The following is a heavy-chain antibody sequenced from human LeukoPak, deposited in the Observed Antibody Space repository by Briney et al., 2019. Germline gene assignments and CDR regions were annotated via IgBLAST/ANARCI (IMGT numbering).Heavy chain of an antibody. D-gene: IGHD3-10*01. CDR1: GFTFRSYG. V-gene: IGHV3-33*07. CDR3: ARWVGDYFFDY. Sequence: GGSLRLSCSVSGFTFRSYGMYWVRQGPDKGLEWVAFIRNDGSDKYHADSVKGRFTVSRDNSKNTLYLQMNSLRAEDSAVYYCARWVGDYFFDYWGQGTLVTVSS. J-gene: IGHJ4*02. CDR2: IRNDGSDK.